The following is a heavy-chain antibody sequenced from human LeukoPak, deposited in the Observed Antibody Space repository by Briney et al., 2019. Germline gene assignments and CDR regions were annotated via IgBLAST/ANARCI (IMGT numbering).Heavy chain of an antibody. Sequence: GGSLRLSCEASGFTFTTYSMTWVRQAPGKGLEWVSIISSGSSAIFSADALKGRFTISRDDAKNLLYLDMNSLRAEDTAVYYCTGHSGSSRRSDYWGQGTLVTVSS. CDR1: GFTFTTYS. V-gene: IGHV3-21*01. J-gene: IGHJ4*02. CDR3: TGHSGSSRRSDY. CDR2: ISSGSSAI. D-gene: IGHD1-26*01.